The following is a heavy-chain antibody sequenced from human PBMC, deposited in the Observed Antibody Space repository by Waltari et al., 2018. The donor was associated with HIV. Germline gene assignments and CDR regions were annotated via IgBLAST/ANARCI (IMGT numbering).Heavy chain of an antibody. V-gene: IGHV3-33*01. J-gene: IGHJ6*02. CDR2: IWYDGSNK. CDR3: ARRGVLTYYYTMDV. CDR1: GFTFSSYG. D-gene: IGHD3-10*01. Sequence: QVQLVESGGGVVQPGRSLRLSCAASGFTFSSYGMHWVRQAPGKGLEWVAVIWYDGSNKDYSDSVKGRFSISRENSKNTLYLQMNSLRAEDTAVYFCARRGVLTYYYTMDVWGQGTTVTVSS.